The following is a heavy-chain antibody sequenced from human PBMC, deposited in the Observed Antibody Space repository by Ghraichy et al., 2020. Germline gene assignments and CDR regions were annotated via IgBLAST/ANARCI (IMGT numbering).Heavy chain of an antibody. V-gene: IGHV3-48*01. D-gene: IGHD3-10*01. CDR1: GFTFSSYN. CDR3: ARVVSHYYGSGSHPYDY. Sequence: ESLNISCAASGFTFSSYNMNWVRQAPGKGLEWVSYISSSRTNIYYADSVKGRFTISRDNAKSSLFLQMNSLKVEDTAVYYCARVVSHYYGSGSHPYDYWGQGTLVTVSS. J-gene: IGHJ4*02. CDR2: ISSSRTNI.